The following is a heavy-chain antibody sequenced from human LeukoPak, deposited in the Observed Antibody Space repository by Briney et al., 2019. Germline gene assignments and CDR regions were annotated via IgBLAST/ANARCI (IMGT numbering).Heavy chain of an antibody. CDR3: AKDRYGDYSFDS. Sequence: PGGSLRLSCAASGFTFSCCAMNWVRQAPGKGLEWVSSISGSGASTYDADSVKGRFTISRDNSKNTLYLQMNSLRAEDTAIYYCAKDRYGDYSFDSWGQGTLVTVSS. CDR2: ISGSGAST. CDR1: GFTFSCCA. D-gene: IGHD4-17*01. V-gene: IGHV3-23*01. J-gene: IGHJ4*02.